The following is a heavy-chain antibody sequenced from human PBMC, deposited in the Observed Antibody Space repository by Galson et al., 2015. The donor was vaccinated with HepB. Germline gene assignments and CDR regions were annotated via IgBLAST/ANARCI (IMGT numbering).Heavy chain of an antibody. Sequence: SLRLSCAASGFTFSNAWMSWVRQAPGKGLEWVGRIKSKTDGGTTDYAAPVKGRFTISRDDSKNTLYLQMNSLKTEDTAVYYCTTEWTNNLGATDVWGQGTLVTVSS. CDR1: GFTFSNAW. CDR2: IKSKTDGGTT. D-gene: IGHD1-26*01. J-gene: IGHJ4*02. CDR3: TTEWTNNLGATDV. V-gene: IGHV3-15*01.